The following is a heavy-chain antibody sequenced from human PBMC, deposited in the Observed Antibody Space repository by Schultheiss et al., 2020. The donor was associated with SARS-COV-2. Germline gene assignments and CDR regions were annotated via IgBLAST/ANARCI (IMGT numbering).Heavy chain of an antibody. CDR1: GGSISSSSYY. CDR2: IYYSGST. D-gene: IGHD6-6*01. V-gene: IGHV4-39*01. CDR3: ARRNSSSKNGMDV. Sequence: SETLSLTCTVSGGSISSSSYYWGWIRQPPGKGLEWIGSIYYSGSTYYNPSLKSRVTIFVDTSKNQFSLKLSSVTAADTAVYYCARRNSSSKNGMDVWGQGTTVTVSS. J-gene: IGHJ6*02.